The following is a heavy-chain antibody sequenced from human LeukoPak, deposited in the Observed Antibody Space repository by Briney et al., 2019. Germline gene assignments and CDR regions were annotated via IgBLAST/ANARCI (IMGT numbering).Heavy chain of an antibody. J-gene: IGHJ4*02. CDR1: GFTFSSYW. D-gene: IGHD3-22*01. Sequence: PGGSLRLSCAASGFTFSSYWMSWVRQAPGKGLEWEANIKQDGSEKYYVDSVKGRFTISRDNAKNSLYLQMNSLRAEDTAVYYCARGDYYDSSGSFDYWGQGTLVTVSS. V-gene: IGHV3-7*01. CDR3: ARGDYYDSSGSFDY. CDR2: IKQDGSEK.